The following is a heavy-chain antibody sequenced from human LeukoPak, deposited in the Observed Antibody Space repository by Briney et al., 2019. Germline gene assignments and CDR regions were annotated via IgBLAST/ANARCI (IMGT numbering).Heavy chain of an antibody. CDR2: INPSGST. CDR3: ARARSRDYGDSIDEAFDI. Sequence: SETLSLTCAVYGGSFSIYYWSWIRQPPGKGLEWIGEINPSGSTNYNPSLKSRVTISVDTSKNQFSLQLNSVTPEDTAVYYCARARSRDYGDSIDEAFDIWGQGTMVTVSS. J-gene: IGHJ3*02. CDR1: GGSFSIYY. D-gene: IGHD4-17*01. V-gene: IGHV4-34*01.